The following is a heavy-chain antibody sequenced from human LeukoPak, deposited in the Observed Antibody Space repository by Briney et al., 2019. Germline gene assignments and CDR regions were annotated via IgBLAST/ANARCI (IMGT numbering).Heavy chain of an antibody. J-gene: IGHJ3*02. V-gene: IGHV4-38-2*02. CDR1: GYSISSGYY. Sequence: SETLSLTCTVSGYSISSGYYWGWIRQPPGKGLEWIGSIYHSGRTFYNPSLKSRVTISVDTSKNQFSLKLSSVTAADTAVYYCARPSYGVNDAFDIWGQGTMVTVSS. CDR3: ARPSYGVNDAFDI. D-gene: IGHD3-10*01. CDR2: IYHSGRT.